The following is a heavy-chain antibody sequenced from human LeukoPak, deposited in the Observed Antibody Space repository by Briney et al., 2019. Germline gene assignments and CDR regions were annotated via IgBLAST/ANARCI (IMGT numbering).Heavy chain of an antibody. CDR1: GFTFSSYA. Sequence: GGSLRLSCAASGFTFSSYAMSCVRQPPGKGLEWVSATSGSGGSTYYADSMKGRFTLSRDNSKNTLYLQMNSLRAEETAVYYCAKEPTVTTVLTFDYWGQGTLVTVSS. D-gene: IGHD4-17*01. CDR3: AKEPTVTTVLTFDY. CDR2: TSGSGGST. J-gene: IGHJ4*02. V-gene: IGHV3-23*01.